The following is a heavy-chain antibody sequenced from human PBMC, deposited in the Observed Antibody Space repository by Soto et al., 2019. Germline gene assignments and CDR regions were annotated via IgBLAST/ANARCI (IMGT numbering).Heavy chain of an antibody. J-gene: IGHJ5*02. V-gene: IGHV4-59*08. Sequence: QVQLQESGPGLVKPSETLSLTCTVSGGSISSYYWSWIRQPPGKGLEWIGYIYYSGSTNYNPFLKSRVTIAVDTSKNQFSLKLSAVTAADTAVYYCARQSSSWRRGWFDPWGQGTLVTVSS. CDR2: IYYSGST. D-gene: IGHD6-13*01. CDR1: GGSISSYY. CDR3: ARQSSSWRRGWFDP.